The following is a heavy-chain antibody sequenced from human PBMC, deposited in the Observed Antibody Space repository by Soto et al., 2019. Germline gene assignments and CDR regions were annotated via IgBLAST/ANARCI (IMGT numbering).Heavy chain of an antibody. D-gene: IGHD2-8*01. J-gene: IGHJ4*02. V-gene: IGHV3-21*01. CDR3: TKLLGSLMTLYY. CDR1: GFIFSSYS. CDR2: ISSSSSYI. Sequence: GGSLRLSCAASGFIFSSYSMNWVRQAPGKGLEWVSSISSSSSYIYYADSVKGRFTISRDNAKNSLYLQMNSLRAEDTAVYYCTKLLGSLMTLYYWGEGTMVTVSS.